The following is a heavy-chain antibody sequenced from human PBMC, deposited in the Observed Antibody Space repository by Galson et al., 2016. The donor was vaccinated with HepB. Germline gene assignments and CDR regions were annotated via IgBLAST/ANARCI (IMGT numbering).Heavy chain of an antibody. CDR3: AREDGENGQGNDS. D-gene: IGHD4-17*01. CDR1: GVSISSYY. Sequence: SETLSLTCTISGVSISSYYWSWIRQSPGKGLEWIGYIYWSGIARYNPSLKSRVTISVDTSKNQFSLKLNSVTAADTAVYYCAREDGENGQGNDSWGQGTLVTVSS. CDR2: IYWSGIA. J-gene: IGHJ4*02. V-gene: IGHV4-59*01.